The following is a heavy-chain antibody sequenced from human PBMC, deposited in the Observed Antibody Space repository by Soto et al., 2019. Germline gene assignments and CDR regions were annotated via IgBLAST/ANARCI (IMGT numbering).Heavy chain of an antibody. J-gene: IGHJ4*02. Sequence: SVKVSCKASGFTFTSSAVQWVRQARGQRLEWIGWIVVGSGNTNYAQKFQERVTITRDMSTSTAYMELSSLRSEDTAVYYCAAGHYDFWSGYYRPDYWGQGTLVTVSS. V-gene: IGHV1-58*01. CDR2: IVVGSGNT. D-gene: IGHD3-3*01. CDR1: GFTFTSSA. CDR3: AAGHYDFWSGYYRPDY.